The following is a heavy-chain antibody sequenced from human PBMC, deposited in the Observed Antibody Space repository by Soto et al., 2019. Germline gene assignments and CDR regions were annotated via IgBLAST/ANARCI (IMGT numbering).Heavy chain of an antibody. V-gene: IGHV1-24*01. CDR3: ATGELGQWLANFDY. D-gene: IGHD6-19*01. CDR1: GYTLTELS. CDR2: FDPEDGET. J-gene: IGHJ4*02. Sequence: GASVKVSCKVSGYTLTELSMHWVRQAPGKGLEWMGGFDPEDGETIYAQKFQGRVTITEDTSTDTAYMELSSLRSEDTAVYYCATGELGQWLANFDYWGQGTLVTVSS.